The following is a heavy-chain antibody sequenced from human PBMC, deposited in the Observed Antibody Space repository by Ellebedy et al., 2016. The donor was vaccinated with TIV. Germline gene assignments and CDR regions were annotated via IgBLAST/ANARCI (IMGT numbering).Heavy chain of an antibody. CDR3: ARDLLEDYAGYYYYYMDV. V-gene: IGHV6-1*01. CDR1: GDSVSSNSAA. Sequence: SQTLSLTCXISGDSVSSNSAAWNWIRQSPSRGLEWLGRTYYRSKWYNDYAVSVKSRITINPDTSKNQFSLQLNSVTPEDTAVYYCARDLLEDYAGYYYYYMDVWGKGTTVTVSS. D-gene: IGHD4-23*01. J-gene: IGHJ6*03. CDR2: TYYRSKWYN.